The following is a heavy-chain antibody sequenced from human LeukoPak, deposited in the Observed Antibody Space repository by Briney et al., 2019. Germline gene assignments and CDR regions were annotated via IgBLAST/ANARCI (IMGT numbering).Heavy chain of an antibody. CDR2: IYYSGST. Sequence: SETLSLTCTVSVGSFSNYYWSWIRKPPGKGLEWIAYIYYSGSTNHNPSLKSRVTISVATSKNQFTLNRTSVTAEDTAVYYWARHPTALVSYGFDPSGHGALLTVSS. J-gene: IGHJ5*02. V-gene: IGHV4-59*08. D-gene: IGHD5-18*01. CDR1: VGSFSNYY. CDR3: ARHPTALVSYGFDP.